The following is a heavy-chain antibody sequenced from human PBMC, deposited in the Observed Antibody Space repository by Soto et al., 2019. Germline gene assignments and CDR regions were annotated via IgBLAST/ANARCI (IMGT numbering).Heavy chain of an antibody. V-gene: IGHV1-69*06. D-gene: IGHD6-13*01. J-gene: IGHJ5*02. CDR1: GGTFSSYA. CDR3: ASQGIAAAGGGVDP. CDR2: IIPIFGTA. Sequence: QVQLVQSGAEVKKPGSSVKVSCKASGGTFSSYAISWVRQAPGQGLEWMGGIIPIFGTANYAQKFQGRVTINADKSTSTAYMELRSLRSEDTAVYYCASQGIAAAGGGVDPWGQGTLVTVSS.